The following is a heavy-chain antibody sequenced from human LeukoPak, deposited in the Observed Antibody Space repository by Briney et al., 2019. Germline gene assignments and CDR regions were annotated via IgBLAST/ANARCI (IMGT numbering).Heavy chain of an antibody. D-gene: IGHD3-22*01. CDR1: GGSLISYY. CDR3: ARQYYDSSGPFDY. Sequence: SETLSLTCIVSGGSLISYYWSWIRQPPGKGLEWIGYIYTSGSTNYNPSLKSRVTISVDTSKNQFLLKLSSVTAADTAVYYCARQYYDSSGPFDYWGQGTLVTVSS. V-gene: IGHV4-4*09. CDR2: IYTSGST. J-gene: IGHJ4*02.